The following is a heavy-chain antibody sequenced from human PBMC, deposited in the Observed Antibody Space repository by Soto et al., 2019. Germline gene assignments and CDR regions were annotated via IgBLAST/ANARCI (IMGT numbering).Heavy chain of an antibody. CDR1: GDSVSSNSAA. D-gene: IGHD3-10*01. CDR2: TYYRSKWYN. CDR3: AIDRGTMVRVRYHGMDV. Sequence: SQTLSLTCAISGDSVSSNSAAWNWIRQSPSRGLEWLGRTYYRSKWYNDYAVSVKSRITINPDTSKNQFSLQLNSVSPDDTSVYYCAIDRGTMVRVRYHGMDVWGQGTTVTVSS. V-gene: IGHV6-1*01. J-gene: IGHJ6*02.